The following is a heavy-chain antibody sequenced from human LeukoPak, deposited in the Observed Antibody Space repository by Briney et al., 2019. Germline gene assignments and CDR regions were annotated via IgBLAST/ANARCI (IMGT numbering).Heavy chain of an antibody. D-gene: IGHD5-18*01. CDR3: AKLHRGYSYGPFRGDWFDP. CDR1: GFTFSSYA. J-gene: IGHJ5*02. Sequence: QPGGSLRLSCAASGFTFSSYAMSWVRQAPGKGLEWVSAISGSGGSTYYADSVKGRFTISRDNSKNTLYLQMNSLRAEDTAVYYCAKLHRGYSYGPFRGDWFDPWGQGTLVTVSS. CDR2: ISGSGGST. V-gene: IGHV3-23*01.